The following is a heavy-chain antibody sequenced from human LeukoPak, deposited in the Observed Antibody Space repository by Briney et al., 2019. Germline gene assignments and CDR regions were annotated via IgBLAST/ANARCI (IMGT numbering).Heavy chain of an antibody. V-gene: IGHV3-53*01. D-gene: IGHD1-26*01. Sequence: GGSLRLSCAASGFTVSSNYMSWVRQAPGKGLEWVSVIYSGGSTYYADSAKGRFTISRDNSKNTLYLQMNSLRAEDTAVYYCARETRGSYSLDYWGQGTLVTVSS. CDR1: GFTVSSNY. CDR2: IYSGGST. J-gene: IGHJ4*02. CDR3: ARETRGSYSLDY.